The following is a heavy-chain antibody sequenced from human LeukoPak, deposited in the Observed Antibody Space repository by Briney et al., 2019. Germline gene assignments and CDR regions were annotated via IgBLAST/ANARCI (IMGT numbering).Heavy chain of an antibody. Sequence: GGSLRLSCAASGFTFSSYAMHWVRQAPGKGLEWVAVISYDGSNKYYADSVKGRFTISRDNSKNTLYLQMTSLRAEDTAVYYCARHHYGSGSDDAFDIWGQGTMVTVSS. J-gene: IGHJ3*02. CDR1: GFTFSSYA. CDR2: ISYDGSNK. V-gene: IGHV3-30*04. D-gene: IGHD3-10*01. CDR3: ARHHYGSGSDDAFDI.